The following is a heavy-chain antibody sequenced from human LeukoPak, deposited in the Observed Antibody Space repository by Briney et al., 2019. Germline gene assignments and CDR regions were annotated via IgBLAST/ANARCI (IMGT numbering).Heavy chain of an antibody. V-gene: IGHV1-69*04. CDR1: GGTFSSYA. CDR3: AREGTAMVPFDY. CDR2: IIPILGIA. Sequence: SVKVSCKASGGTFSSYAISWVRQAPGQGLEWMGRIIPILGIANYAQKFQGRVTITADKSTSTAYMKLSSLRSEDTAVYYCAREGTAMVPFDYWGQGTLVTVSS. J-gene: IGHJ4*02. D-gene: IGHD5-18*01.